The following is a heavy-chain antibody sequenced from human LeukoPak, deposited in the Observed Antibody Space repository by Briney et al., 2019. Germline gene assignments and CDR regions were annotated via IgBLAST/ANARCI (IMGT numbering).Heavy chain of an antibody. CDR1: GFTFSSYG. V-gene: IGHV3-30*02. D-gene: IGHD4-11*01. J-gene: IGHJ4*02. Sequence: PGGSLRLSCAASGFTFSSYGMHWVRQAPGKGLEWVTFIRYDGSNKYYADSVKGRFTISRDNSKNTLYLQMNSLRAEDTAVYYCVKDRYSGPENWGQGTLATVSS. CDR3: VKDRYSGPEN. CDR2: IRYDGSNK.